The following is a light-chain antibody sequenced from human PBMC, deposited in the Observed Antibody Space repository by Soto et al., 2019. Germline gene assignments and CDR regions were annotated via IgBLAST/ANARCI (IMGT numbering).Light chain of an antibody. CDR3: SSYTSSSTL. CDR2: AVT. V-gene: IGLV2-14*01. J-gene: IGLJ1*01. CDR1: SSDVGGYNY. Sequence: QSALTQPASVSLSPGQSITISCSGTSSDVGGYNYVSWYQQHPGKAPKLMIYAVTDRPSGVSSRFSGSKSGSTASLTISGLQAEDEADYYCSSYTSSSTLFGTGTKVTVL.